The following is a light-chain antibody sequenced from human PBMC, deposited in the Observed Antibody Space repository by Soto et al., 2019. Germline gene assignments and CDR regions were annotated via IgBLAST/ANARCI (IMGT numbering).Light chain of an antibody. CDR3: QSYDSSLSGYV. Sequence: SVLTQPPPVSGAPGQRVTISRTGGSSKIGAGYDVHWYQQLPGTAPKLLIYGNSNRPSGVPDRFSGSKSGTSASLAITGLQAEDEADYYCQSYDSSLSGYVFGTGTKSPS. CDR1: SSKIGAGYD. CDR2: GNS. V-gene: IGLV1-40*01. J-gene: IGLJ1*01.